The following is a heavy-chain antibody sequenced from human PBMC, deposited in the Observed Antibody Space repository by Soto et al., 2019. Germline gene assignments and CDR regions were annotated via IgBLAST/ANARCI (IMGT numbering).Heavy chain of an antibody. V-gene: IGHV4-31*02. CDR1: GGSVSSGGYY. CDR3: ARENFGAVVHDAFDL. CDR2: IYDTETA. Sequence: QVQLQESGPGLVKPSQTLSLTCSVSGGSVSSGGYYWNWIRQLPGKGLEWIGYIYDTETAYYNPSLKGRPSISLDTSKNQFSLTLNSVAPADTAVYYCARENFGAVVHDAFDLWGQGTVVTVSS. J-gene: IGHJ3*01. D-gene: IGHD3-3*01.